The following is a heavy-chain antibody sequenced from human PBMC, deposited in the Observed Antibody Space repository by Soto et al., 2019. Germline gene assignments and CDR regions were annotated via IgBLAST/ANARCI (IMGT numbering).Heavy chain of an antibody. CDR2: ISAYNVNT. J-gene: IGHJ3*02. CDR1: GYSFTGYG. V-gene: IGHV1-18*04. Sequence: ASVKVYCKASGYSFTGYGISWLRNAPGQGLEWLGCISAYNVNTNYAQKLQGRVTMTTDTSTSTAYMELRSLRSDDTAVYYCARSRYCSGGSCTTSSPSIMIVVPVMLFDIWGQGTTVTVSS. CDR3: ARSRYCSGGSCTTSSPSIMIVVPVMLFDI. D-gene: IGHD2-15*01.